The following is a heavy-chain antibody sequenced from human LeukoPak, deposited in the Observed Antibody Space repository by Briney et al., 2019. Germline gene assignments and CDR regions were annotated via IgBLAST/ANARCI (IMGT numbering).Heavy chain of an antibody. Sequence: SETLSLTCAVYGGSFSGYYWSWIRQPPGKGLEWIGEINHSGSTNYNPSLKSRVTISVDTSKNQFSLKLSSVTAADTAVYYCARGGRRRYFDYWGQGTLVTLSS. V-gene: IGHV4-34*01. CDR2: INHSGST. CDR3: ARGGRRRYFDY. D-gene: IGHD3-10*01. J-gene: IGHJ4*02. CDR1: GGSFSGYY.